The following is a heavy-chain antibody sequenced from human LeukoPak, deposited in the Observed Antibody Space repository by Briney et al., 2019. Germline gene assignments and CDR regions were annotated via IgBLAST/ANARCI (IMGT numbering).Heavy chain of an antibody. CDR3: ARPPGPGNYYYYTDV. V-gene: IGHV3-48*01. CDR2: ISSSSTI. Sequence: GGSLGLSCAASGFTFSSYSMNWVRQAPGKGLEWVSYISSSSTIYYADSVKGRFTISRDNAKNSLYLQMNSLRAEDTAVYYCARPPGPGNYYYYTDVWGKGTTVTVSS. J-gene: IGHJ6*03. D-gene: IGHD3-10*01. CDR1: GFTFSSYS.